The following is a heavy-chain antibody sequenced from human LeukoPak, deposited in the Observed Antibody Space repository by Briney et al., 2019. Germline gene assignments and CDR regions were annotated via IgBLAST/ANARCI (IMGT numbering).Heavy chain of an antibody. CDR3: AKEPNPYSSGWYFQD. CDR2: VSHDGSTT. D-gene: IGHD6-25*01. CDR1: GFTFTNYG. V-gene: IGHV3-30*18. J-gene: IGHJ1*01. Sequence: QAGGSLRLSCAASGFTFTNYGMQWVRQAPGKGLEWVAVVSHDGSTTFYADSVKGRFTISRANSKNTLDLQMDSLRPEDTAVYYCAKEPNPYSSGWYFQDWGQGTLVTVSS.